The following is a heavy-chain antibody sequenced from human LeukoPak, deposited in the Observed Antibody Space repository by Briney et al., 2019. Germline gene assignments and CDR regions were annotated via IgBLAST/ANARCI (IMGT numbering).Heavy chain of an antibody. CDR2: IYYSGST. CDR1: GGSISSYY. Sequence: SETLSLTCTVSGGSISSYYWSWIRQPPGKGLEWIGYIYYSGSTNYNPSLKSRVTISVDTSKNQFSLKLSSVTAADTAVYYCARGVRRPDILTGYYYYGMDVWGQGTTVTVSS. D-gene: IGHD3-9*01. J-gene: IGHJ6*02. CDR3: ARGVRRPDILTGYYYYGMDV. V-gene: IGHV4-59*01.